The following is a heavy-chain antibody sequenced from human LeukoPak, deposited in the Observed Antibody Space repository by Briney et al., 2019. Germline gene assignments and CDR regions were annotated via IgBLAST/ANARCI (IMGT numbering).Heavy chain of an antibody. CDR2: IKQDGSEK. CDR1: GFTFSSYW. Sequence: VGSLRLSCAASGFTFSSYWMSWVRQAPGQGLEWVANIKQDGSEKHYVDSVKGRFTISRDNAKNSLYLQMNSLRAEDTAVYYCAREDSSGWYSYYYYYMDVWGKGTTVTVSS. J-gene: IGHJ6*03. CDR3: AREDSSGWYSYYYYYMDV. V-gene: IGHV3-7*01. D-gene: IGHD6-19*01.